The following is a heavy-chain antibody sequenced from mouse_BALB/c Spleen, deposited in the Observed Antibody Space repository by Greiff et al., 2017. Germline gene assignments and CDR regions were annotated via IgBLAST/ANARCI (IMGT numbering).Heavy chain of an antibody. CDR1: GYTFTSYV. V-gene: IGHV1-14*01. J-gene: IGHJ4*01. D-gene: IGHD3-2*01. Sequence: EVKLQESGPELVKPGASVKMSCKASGYTFTSYVMHWVKQKPGQGLEWIGYINPYNDGTKYNEKFKGKATLTSDKSSSTAYMELSSLTSEDSAVYYCAIDSSATYAMDYWGQGTSVTVSS. CDR2: INPYNDGT. CDR3: AIDSSATYAMDY.